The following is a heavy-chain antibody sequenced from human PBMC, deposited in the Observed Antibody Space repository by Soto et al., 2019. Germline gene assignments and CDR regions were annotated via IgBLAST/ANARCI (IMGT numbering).Heavy chain of an antibody. CDR1: GGSVSSGSYY. D-gene: IGHD3-16*01. CDR2: IYYSGST. J-gene: IGHJ4*02. V-gene: IGHV4-61*01. CDR3: ARDWRSRSLVY. Sequence: PSETLSLTCTVSGGSVSSGSYYWSWIRQPPGKGLEWIGYIYYSGSTNYNPSLKSRVTISVDTSKNQFSLKLSSVTAADTAVYYCARDWRSRSLVYWGQGTLVTVSS.